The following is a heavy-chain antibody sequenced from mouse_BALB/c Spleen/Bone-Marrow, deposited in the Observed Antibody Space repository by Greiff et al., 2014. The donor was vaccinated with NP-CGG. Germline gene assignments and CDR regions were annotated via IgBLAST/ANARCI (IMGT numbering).Heavy chain of an antibody. V-gene: IGHV5-6-5*01. J-gene: IGHJ2*01. CDR2: ISSGGNT. D-gene: IGHD2-3*01. CDR1: GFTFSSYA. CDR3: AREVDGWYYFDY. Sequence: LQQSGGGLVKPGGSQKLSCAASGFTFSSYAMSWVRQTPEKRLEWVASISSGGNTYYPDSVKGRFTISRDNARNILYLQMSSLRSEDTAMYYCAREVDGWYYFDYWGQGTTLTVSS.